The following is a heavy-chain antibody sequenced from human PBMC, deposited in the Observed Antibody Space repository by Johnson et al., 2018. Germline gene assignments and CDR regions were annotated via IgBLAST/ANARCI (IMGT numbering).Heavy chain of an antibody. J-gene: IGHJ3*02. CDR1: GFTISDHY. Sequence: VQLVQSGGGLVQPGGSLGLSCAASGFTISDHYMDWVRQATGKGLEWVGRRSNKANSYTTEYAASVKGRFTISRDDSNTALFLQMNSLKNDDTAGYYWGRQTFVIVGATSGAGASDIWGQGTMVTVSS. CDR3: GRQTFVIVGATSGAGASDI. V-gene: IGHV3-72*01. CDR2: RSNKANSYTT. D-gene: IGHD1-26*01.